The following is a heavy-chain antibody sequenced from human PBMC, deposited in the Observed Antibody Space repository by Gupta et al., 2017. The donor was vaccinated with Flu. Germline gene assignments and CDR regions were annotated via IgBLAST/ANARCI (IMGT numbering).Heavy chain of an antibody. D-gene: IGHD5-18*01. J-gene: IGHJ6*03. Sequence: WIRQSPSRGLEWLGRTYYRSKWYNEYAESVKSRISINPDTSKNHFSVQLTSVTPEDTAVYYCARDTWIQLWKTIYYYYMDVWGEGTTVTVSS. CDR3: ARDTWIQLWKTIYYYYMDV. V-gene: IGHV6-1*01. CDR2: TYYRSKWYN.